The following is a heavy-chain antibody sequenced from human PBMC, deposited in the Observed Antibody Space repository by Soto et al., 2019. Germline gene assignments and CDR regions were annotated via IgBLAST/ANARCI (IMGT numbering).Heavy chain of an antibody. CDR1: GFTFSSFA. J-gene: IGHJ2*01. D-gene: IGHD6-25*01. CDR3: AKRSSSGTGYFDL. V-gene: IGHV3-23*01. CDR2: GGASSGTT. Sequence: EVQLLESGGGLVQPGGSLRLSCAASGFTFSSFAMSWVRQAPGKGLEWVSSGGASSGTTHYADSVKGRFSISKDNPKNTLDLQMNSLRAEDAAIYYCAKRSSSGTGYFDLWGRGTLVTVSS.